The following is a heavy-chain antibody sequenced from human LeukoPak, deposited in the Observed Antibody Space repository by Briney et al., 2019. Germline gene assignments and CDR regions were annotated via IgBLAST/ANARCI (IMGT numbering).Heavy chain of an antibody. CDR2: INPYDGDT. J-gene: IGHJ4*02. CDR3: ARANVLYCSSTSSLFDY. Sequence: ASVKVSCKASGYIFTDYYMHWVRQAPGQGFEWMGWINPYDGDTYYAQKFQGRVTMTRDTSISTAHMEVSRLRSDDTAVYYCARANVLYCSSTSSLFDYWGQGTLVTVSS. CDR1: GYIFTDYY. D-gene: IGHD2-2*01. V-gene: IGHV1-2*02.